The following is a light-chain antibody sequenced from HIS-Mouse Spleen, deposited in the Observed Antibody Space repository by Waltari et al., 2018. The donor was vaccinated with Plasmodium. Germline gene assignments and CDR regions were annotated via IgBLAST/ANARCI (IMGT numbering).Light chain of an antibody. V-gene: IGLV3-10*01. J-gene: IGLJ3*02. Sequence: SYELTQPPPVSVSPGQTASITCSGAPLLKKSAYGSQQKSGHAPGLVSSEDSKRPSGIPERFSGSSSGTMATLTISGAQVEDEADYYCYSTDSSGNHRVFGGGTKLTVL. CDR1: PLLKKS. CDR3: YSTDSSGNHRV. CDR2: EDS.